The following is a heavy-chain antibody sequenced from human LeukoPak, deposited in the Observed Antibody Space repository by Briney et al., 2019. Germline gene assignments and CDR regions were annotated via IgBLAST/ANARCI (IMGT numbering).Heavy chain of an antibody. V-gene: IGHV3-30-3*01. Sequence: GRSLRLSCAASGFTFSSYAMHWVRQAPGKGLEWVAVISYDGSNKYYADSVKGRFTISRDNSKNTLYLQMNSLRAEDTAVYYCARDQVVVVPAASTYYYYYYGMDVWGQGTTVTVSS. CDR3: ARDQVVVVPAASTYYYYYYGMDV. J-gene: IGHJ6*02. CDR2: ISYDGSNK. CDR1: GFTFSSYA. D-gene: IGHD2-2*01.